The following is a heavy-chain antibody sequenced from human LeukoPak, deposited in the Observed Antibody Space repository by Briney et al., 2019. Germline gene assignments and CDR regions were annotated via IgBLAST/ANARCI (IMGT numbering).Heavy chain of an antibody. CDR3: AKDRGSSRILDY. J-gene: IGHJ4*02. V-gene: IGHV3-9*01. CDR1: GFTFVDYA. CDR2: ISWNSGSI. D-gene: IGHD6-13*01. Sequence: GRSLRLSCAASGFTFVDYAMHWVRQAPGKGLEWVSGISWNSGSIGYADSVKGRFTISRDNAKNSLYLQMNSLRAEDTALYYCAKDRGSSRILDYWGQGTLVTVSS.